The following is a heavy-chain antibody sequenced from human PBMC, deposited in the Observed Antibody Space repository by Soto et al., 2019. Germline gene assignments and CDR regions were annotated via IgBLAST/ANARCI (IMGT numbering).Heavy chain of an antibody. CDR3: ARDNSGDRGNFDY. D-gene: IGHD7-27*01. V-gene: IGHV4-30-4*01. CDR1: GDSISSGDSY. CDR2: IYYSGST. J-gene: IGHJ4*02. Sequence: SETLSLTCTVSGDSISSGDSYWSWIRQPPGKGLEWIGFIYYSGSTYYNPSLKSRVTISVDTSNNQLSLKLSSVTAADTAVYYCARDNSGDRGNFDYWGQGTLVTVSS.